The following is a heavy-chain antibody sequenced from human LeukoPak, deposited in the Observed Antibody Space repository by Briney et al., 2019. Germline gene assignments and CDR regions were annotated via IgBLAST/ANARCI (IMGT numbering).Heavy chain of an antibody. J-gene: IGHJ3*02. Sequence: EASVKVSCKASGYTFTSYGISWVRQAPGQGLEWMGWISAYNGNTNYAQKLQGRVTMTTDTSTSTAYMELRSLRSDDTAVYYCAREYYDILIGSPQGAFDIWGQGTMVTVSS. CDR3: AREYYDILIGSPQGAFDI. D-gene: IGHD3-9*01. CDR1: GYTFTSYG. CDR2: ISAYNGNT. V-gene: IGHV1-18*01.